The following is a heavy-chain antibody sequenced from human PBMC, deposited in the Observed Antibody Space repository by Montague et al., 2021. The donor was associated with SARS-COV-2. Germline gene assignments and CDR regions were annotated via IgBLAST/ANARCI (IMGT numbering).Heavy chain of an antibody. J-gene: IGHJ4*02. CDR2: FYFSEST. CDR3: ARGLAELRYFDWYHYYFDY. V-gene: IGHV4-34*01. D-gene: IGHD3-9*01. Sequence: SETLSLTCSGLVSWYSGSDWRCIRLPPGHHRDSYADFYFSESTNYNPSLKSRVTISVDTSKNQFSLKLSSVTAADTAVYYCARGLAELRYFDWYHYYFDYWGQGTLVTVSS. CDR1: VSWYSGSD.